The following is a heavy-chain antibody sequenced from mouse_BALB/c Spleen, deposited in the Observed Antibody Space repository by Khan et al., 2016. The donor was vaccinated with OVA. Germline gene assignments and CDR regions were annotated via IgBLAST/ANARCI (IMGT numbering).Heavy chain of an antibody. CDR2: ISTYSGNT. CDR1: GYTFTDYA. V-gene: IGHV1S137*01. CDR3: ARPAYDGYYDY. D-gene: IGHD2-3*01. J-gene: IGHJ2*01. Sequence: QVQLQQSGPELVRPGVSVKISCKGSGYTFTDYAIYWVKQSHAKSLEWVGLISTYSGNTNYNQKFKVKATMTVDKSSSTAYMELARLTSEDSAIDYCARPAYDGYYDYWGQGTTLTVSS.